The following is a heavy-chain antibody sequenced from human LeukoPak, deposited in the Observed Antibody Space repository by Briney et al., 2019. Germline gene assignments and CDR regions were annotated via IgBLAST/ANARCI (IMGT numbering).Heavy chain of an antibody. CDR2: IYTSGST. V-gene: IGHV4-4*07. Sequence: SETLSLTCAVYGGSFSGYYWSWIRQPAGKGLEWIGRIYTSGSTNYNPSLKSRVTMSVDTSKNQFSLKLSSVTAADTAVYYCARDHRPTTGWFDPWGREPWSPSPQ. CDR3: ARDHRPTTGWFDP. J-gene: IGHJ5*02. D-gene: IGHD1-26*01. CDR1: GGSFSGYY.